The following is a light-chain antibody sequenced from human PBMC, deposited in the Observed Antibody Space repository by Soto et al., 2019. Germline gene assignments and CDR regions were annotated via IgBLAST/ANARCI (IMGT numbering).Light chain of an antibody. CDR2: RNN. V-gene: IGLV1-47*01. J-gene: IGLJ1*01. CDR1: TSNIGSNY. Sequence: QSVLTQPPSASGTPGQGVTISCSGSTSNIGSNYVYWYQQLPGTAPKLLIYRNNQRPSGVPDRFSGSKSGTSASLAISGLRSDDEADYLCATWDDSLNGFYVLGTGTKV. CDR3: ATWDDSLNGFYV.